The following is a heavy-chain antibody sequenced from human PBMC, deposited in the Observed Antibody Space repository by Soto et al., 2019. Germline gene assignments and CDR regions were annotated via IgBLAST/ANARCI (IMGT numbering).Heavy chain of an antibody. CDR3: AKLRYYYGSGSYPPIGFDP. V-gene: IGHV3-23*01. D-gene: IGHD3-10*01. CDR1: GFTFSSYA. J-gene: IGHJ5*02. CDR2: ISGSGGST. Sequence: GGSLSLSCAASGFTFSSYAMSWVRQAPGKGLEWVSAISGSGGSTYYADSVKGRFTISRDNSKNTLYLQMNSLRAEDTAVYYCAKLRYYYGSGSYPPIGFDPWGQGTLVTVSS.